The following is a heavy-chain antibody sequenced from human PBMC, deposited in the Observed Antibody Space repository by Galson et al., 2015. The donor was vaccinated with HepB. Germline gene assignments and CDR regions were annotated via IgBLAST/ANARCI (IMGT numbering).Heavy chain of an antibody. CDR2: IVVGSGNT. V-gene: IGHV1-58*02. J-gene: IGHJ6*02. CDR1: GFTFTSSA. Sequence: SVKVSCKASGFTFTSSAMQWVRQARGQRLEWIGWIVVGSGNTNYAQKFQERVTITGNMSTSTAYMELSSLRSEDTAVYYCAAGGSGKDYYYYGMDVWGQGTTVTVSS. D-gene: IGHD3-10*01. CDR3: AAGGSGKDYYYYGMDV.